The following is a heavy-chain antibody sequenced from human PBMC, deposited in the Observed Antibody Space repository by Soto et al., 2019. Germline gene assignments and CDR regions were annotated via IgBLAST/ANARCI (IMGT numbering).Heavy chain of an antibody. CDR3: ARASQYSVSSPRSYYYGMDV. V-gene: IGHV1-3*01. D-gene: IGHD1-26*01. CDR2: INAGNADT. Sequence: ASVKISCKASGYTLSNYAMHWVRQAPGQGLEWMGWINAGNADTKYSQKFQGRVTLSRDTSASAAYMELRSLRSEDTAVYYCARASQYSVSSPRSYYYGMDVWGQGTKGTVS. CDR1: GYTLSNYA. J-gene: IGHJ6*02.